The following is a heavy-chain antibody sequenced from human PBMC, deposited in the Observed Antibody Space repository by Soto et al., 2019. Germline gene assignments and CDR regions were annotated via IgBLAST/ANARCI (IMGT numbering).Heavy chain of an antibody. D-gene: IGHD2-21*02. J-gene: IGHJ4*02. CDR2: ISYDGSSK. Sequence: QVQLVESGGGVVQPGRSLRLSCAASGFTFSSYGMHWVRQAPGKGLEWVAVISYDGSSKYYADSVKGRFTISRDNSKNTLYLQMNSLRAEDTAVYYCAKAHASPYCSGDCYSGVVGGNFDYWGQGTLVTVSS. CDR3: AKAHASPYCSGDCYSGVVGGNFDY. CDR1: GFTFSSYG. V-gene: IGHV3-30*18.